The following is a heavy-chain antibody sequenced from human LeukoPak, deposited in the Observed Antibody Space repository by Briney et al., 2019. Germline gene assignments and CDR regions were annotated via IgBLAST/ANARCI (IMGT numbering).Heavy chain of an antibody. CDR3: ARGLYSGYAAAWFDP. CDR1: GGSISSGGYY. V-gene: IGHV4-31*03. CDR2: IYYSGST. D-gene: IGHD5-12*01. J-gene: IGHJ5*02. Sequence: PSQTPSLTCTVSGGSISSGGYYWSWIRQHPGKGLEWIGYIYYSGSTYYNPSLKSRVTISVDTSKNQFSLKLSSVTAADTAVYYCARGLYSGYAAAWFDPWGQGTLVTVSS.